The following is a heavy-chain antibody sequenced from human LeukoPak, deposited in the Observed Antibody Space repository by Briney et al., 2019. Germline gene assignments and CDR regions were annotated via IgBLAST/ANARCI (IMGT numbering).Heavy chain of an antibody. Sequence: EASVKVSCKASGYTFTGYYMHWVRQAPGQGLEWTGWINPNSGGTNYAQKFQGWVTMTRDTSISTAYMELSRLRSDDTAVYYCARGYCSGGSCYSRSRIFDYWGQGTLVTVSS. D-gene: IGHD2-15*01. J-gene: IGHJ4*02. CDR3: ARGYCSGGSCYSRSRIFDY. V-gene: IGHV1-2*04. CDR1: GYTFTGYY. CDR2: INPNSGGT.